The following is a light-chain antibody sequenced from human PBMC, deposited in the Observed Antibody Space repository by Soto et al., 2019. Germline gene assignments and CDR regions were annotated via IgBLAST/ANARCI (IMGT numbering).Light chain of an antibody. CDR1: QGISNN. CDR2: AAS. CDR3: QKYNSAPRT. J-gene: IGKJ3*01. V-gene: IGKV1-27*01. Sequence: DIQMTQSPSSLSASVGDRVTITCRASQGISNNLAWYQQKPGKVPKLLIYAASTLQSGVPSRFSDSGSGTDFTLTISSLQPEDVATYYCQKYNSAPRTFGPGTKVDIK.